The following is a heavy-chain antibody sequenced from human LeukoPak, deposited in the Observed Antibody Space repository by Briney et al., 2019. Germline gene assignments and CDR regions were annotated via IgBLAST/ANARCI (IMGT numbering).Heavy chain of an antibody. J-gene: IGHJ5*02. CDR3: ARGVEDGHNANDWLDP. V-gene: IGHV1-2*02. CDR2: INPNSGT. D-gene: IGHD5-24*01. Sequence: ASVKVSCKASGYTFTGYYMHWVRQAPGQGLEWMGWINPNSGTNYAQKFRGRVTMTRDTSINTGYMNLRSLRSDDTAVYYCARGVEDGHNANDWLDPWGQGTLVTVSS. CDR1: GYTFTGYY.